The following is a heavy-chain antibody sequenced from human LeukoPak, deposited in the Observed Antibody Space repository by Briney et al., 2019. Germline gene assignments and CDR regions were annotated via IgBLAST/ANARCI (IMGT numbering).Heavy chain of an antibody. CDR3: ATFERDKNYYYYMEV. J-gene: IGHJ6*03. Sequence: PGGSLRLSCAASGFTFSSYEMNWVRPAPGEGLEWGSYISSSGSTIYYADSVKGRFTISRDNSKNTLYLQMNSLRAEDTAVYYCATFERDKNYYYYMEVWGKGTTVTISS. D-gene: IGHD2-15*01. V-gene: IGHV3-48*03. CDR2: ISSSGSTI. CDR1: GFTFSSYE.